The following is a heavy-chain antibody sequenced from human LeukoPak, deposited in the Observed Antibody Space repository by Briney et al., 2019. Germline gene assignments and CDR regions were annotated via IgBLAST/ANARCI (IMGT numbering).Heavy chain of an antibody. V-gene: IGHV1-2*06. D-gene: IGHD7-27*01. CDR3: ARQGSLGTWFDP. Sequence: ASVKVSCKASGYTFTGYYMQWVRQAPGQGLERMGRINPNSGGTDYAQNFQGRVTMTRDTSISTVYMELSSLKSNDTAVYYCARQGSLGTWFDPWGQGTLVIVSS. CDR2: INPNSGGT. CDR1: GYTFTGYY. J-gene: IGHJ5*02.